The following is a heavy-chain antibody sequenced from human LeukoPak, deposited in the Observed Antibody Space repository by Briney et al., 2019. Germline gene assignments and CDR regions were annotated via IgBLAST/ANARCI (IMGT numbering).Heavy chain of an antibody. Sequence: GGSLRLSCAASGFTFSSYGVHWVRQAPGKGLEWVAVIWYDGSNKYYADSVKGRFIISRDNSKNTLYLQMNSLRAEDTAVYYCASIAVAGTFDYWGQGTLVTVSS. V-gene: IGHV3-33*01. CDR2: IWYDGSNK. CDR3: ASIAVAGTFDY. CDR1: GFTFSSYG. J-gene: IGHJ4*02. D-gene: IGHD6-19*01.